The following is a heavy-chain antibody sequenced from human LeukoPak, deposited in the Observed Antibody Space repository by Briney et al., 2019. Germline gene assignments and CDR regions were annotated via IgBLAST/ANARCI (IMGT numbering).Heavy chain of an antibody. V-gene: IGHV3-21*01. CDR1: GFTFSSYS. D-gene: IGHD6-19*01. J-gene: IGHJ4*02. CDR2: ISSSSSYI. Sequence: GGSLRLSCAASGFTFSSYSMNWVRQAPGKGLEWVSSISSSSSYIYYADSVKGRFTISRDNAKNSLYLQMNSLRAEDTAVYYCARGDNSSGWYPRYFDYWGQGTLVIVSS. CDR3: ARGDNSSGWYPRYFDY.